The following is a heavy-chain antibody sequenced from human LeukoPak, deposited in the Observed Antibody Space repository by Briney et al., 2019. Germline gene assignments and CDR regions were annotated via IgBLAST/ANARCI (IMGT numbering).Heavy chain of an antibody. Sequence: PGGSLRLSCAASGFTFSRYWMSWVRQAPGKGLEWVANIKQDGSEKYYVDSVKGRFTISRDNAKNSLYLQMNSLRAEDTAVYYCARVRGVADGKVSSDWFDPWGQGTLVTVSS. CDR1: GFTFSRYW. D-gene: IGHD6-19*01. CDR3: ARVRGVADGKVSSDWFDP. J-gene: IGHJ5*02. CDR2: IKQDGSEK. V-gene: IGHV3-7*01.